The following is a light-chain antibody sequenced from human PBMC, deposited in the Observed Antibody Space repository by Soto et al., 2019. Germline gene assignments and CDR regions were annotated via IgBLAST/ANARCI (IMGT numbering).Light chain of an antibody. CDR3: KSYSSTSVYV. CDR1: VSDIATFHY. CDR2: QVT. Sequence: QSVLAQPATMSGSPGQSITISCNRSVSDIATFHYVSLYPQYPGKAPKLLIHQVTSRASGVSHRFSGSKSGNTAALTISGIQPEDDAEYYCKSYSSTSVYVFGTGTKVTVL. J-gene: IGLJ1*01. V-gene: IGLV2-14*01.